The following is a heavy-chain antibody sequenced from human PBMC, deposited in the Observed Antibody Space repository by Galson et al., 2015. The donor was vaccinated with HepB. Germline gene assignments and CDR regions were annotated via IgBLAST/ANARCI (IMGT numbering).Heavy chain of an antibody. J-gene: IGHJ4*02. CDR1: AFTFSSYA. D-gene: IGHD6-13*01. CDR3: AKGVEAPADNPFDY. CDR2: VSGSGNSR. Sequence: SLRLSCAASAFTFSSYAMTWVRQAPGKGLEWVSGVSGSGNSRYYADSVKGRFTISRDNSKNTRYLQMNSLRAEDTAIYYCAKGVEAPADNPFDYWGQGTLVTVSS. V-gene: IGHV3-23*01.